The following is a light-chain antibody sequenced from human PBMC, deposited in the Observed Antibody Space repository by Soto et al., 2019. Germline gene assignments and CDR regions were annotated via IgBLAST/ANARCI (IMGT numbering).Light chain of an antibody. V-gene: IGLV2-14*01. CDR1: SSDIGGYNY. CDR3: SSYTSSSTSV. Sequence: QSVLTQPASVSGSPGQSITLSCTGTSSDIGGYNYVSWYQQHPGEAPKLMIFEVNNRPSGVSHRFSGSKSGNTASLTISGLQDEDEADYYCSSYTSSSTSVFGGGTKVTVL. J-gene: IGLJ1*01. CDR2: EVN.